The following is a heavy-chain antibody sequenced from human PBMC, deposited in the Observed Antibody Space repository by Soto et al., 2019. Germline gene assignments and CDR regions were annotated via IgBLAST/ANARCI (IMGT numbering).Heavy chain of an antibody. V-gene: IGHV3-7*03. CDR3: AAYCYTMTCTHFHGYS. CDR2: IKQDESDK. CDR1: GFRFRDYW. Sequence: EVQLVESGGGLVQTGGSLRLSCAVSGFRFRDYWMSWVRQAPGKGLEWVANIKQDESDKYYVDSVKGRFTISRDNAKNALYLQMNSLRVEDTVVYYCAAYCYTMTCTHFHGYSWGQGTQVTVSS. D-gene: IGHD3-16*02. J-gene: IGHJ5*02.